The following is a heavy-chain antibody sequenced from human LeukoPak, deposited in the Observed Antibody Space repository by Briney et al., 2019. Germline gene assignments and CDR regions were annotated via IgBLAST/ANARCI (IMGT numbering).Heavy chain of an antibody. J-gene: IGHJ4*02. D-gene: IGHD3-22*01. CDR3: ARGFSGYYSFDY. CDR2: VYYSGST. Sequence: PSETLSLTCAVYGGSFSGYYWSWIRQPPGKGLEWIGYVYYSGSTNYNPSLKSRVTISVDTSENQFSLKLNSVTAADTAVYYCARGFSGYYSFDYWGQGTLVTVSS. CDR1: GGSFSGYY. V-gene: IGHV4-59*01.